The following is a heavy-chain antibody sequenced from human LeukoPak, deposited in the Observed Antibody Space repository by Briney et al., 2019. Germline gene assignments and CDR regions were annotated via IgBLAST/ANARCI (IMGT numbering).Heavy chain of an antibody. J-gene: IGHJ3*02. CDR2: IYTSGST. CDR1: GGSISSYY. Sequence: PSETLSLTCTVSGGSISSYYWSWLRQPAGKGLEGIGRIYTSGSTNYNPSLKSRVTMSVDTSKNQFSLKLSSVTAADTAVYYCARVRGITMVRGVIIFADAFDIWGQGTMVTVSS. CDR3: ARVRGITMVRGVIIFADAFDI. V-gene: IGHV4-4*07. D-gene: IGHD3-10*01.